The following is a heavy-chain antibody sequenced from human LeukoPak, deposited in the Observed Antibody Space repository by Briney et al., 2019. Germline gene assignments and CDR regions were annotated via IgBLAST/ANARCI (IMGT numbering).Heavy chain of an antibody. Sequence: SVKVSCKASGYTFTDYYMHWVRQAPGQGLEWVGWINSKSGGTNYAQKFQGRVTMTRDTSISTAYMELSRLRSDDTAMYYCARGSNVENFQHWGQGTLVTVSS. CDR2: INSKSGGT. CDR3: ARGSNVENFQH. V-gene: IGHV1-2*02. D-gene: IGHD4-11*01. CDR1: GYTFTDYY. J-gene: IGHJ1*01.